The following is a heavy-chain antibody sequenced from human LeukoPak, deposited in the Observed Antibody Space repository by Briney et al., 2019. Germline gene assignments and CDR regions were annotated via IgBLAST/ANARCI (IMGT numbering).Heavy chain of an antibody. D-gene: IGHD1-26*01. J-gene: IGHJ4*02. V-gene: IGHV4-59*01. CDR2: IYYSGST. Sequence: SETLSLTCTASGGSISSYYWSWIRQPPGKGLEWIGYIYYSGSTNYNPSLKCRVTMSVDTSKNQLSLKMSSVTAADTAVYYCARFSYSGSFYYWGQGTLVTVSS. CDR1: GGSISSYY. CDR3: ARFSYSGSFYY.